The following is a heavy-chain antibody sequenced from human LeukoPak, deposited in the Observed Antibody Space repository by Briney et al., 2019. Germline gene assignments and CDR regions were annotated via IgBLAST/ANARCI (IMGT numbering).Heavy chain of an antibody. V-gene: IGHV4-34*01. CDR2: INHSGSS. D-gene: IGHD5-24*01. CDR1: GGSISSYY. CDR3: ARRPRDGPSGVDY. Sequence: PSETLSLTCTVSGGSISSYYWSWIRQPPGKGLEWIGEINHSGSSNYNPSLKSRVTVSADTSKNQFSLRLSSVSAADTAVYYCARRPRDGPSGVDYWGQGTRVTVSS. J-gene: IGHJ4*02.